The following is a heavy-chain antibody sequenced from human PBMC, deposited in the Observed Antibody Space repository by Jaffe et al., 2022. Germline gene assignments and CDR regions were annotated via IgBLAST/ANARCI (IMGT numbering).Heavy chain of an antibody. CDR1: GFTFSSYG. CDR2: ISYDGSNK. J-gene: IGHJ1*01. CDR3: AKDFRPDRKNAAGTRYFQH. V-gene: IGHV3-30*18. Sequence: QVQLVESGGGVVQPGRSLRLSCAASGFTFSSYGMHWVRQAPGKGLEWVAVISYDGSNKYYADSVKGRFTISRDNSKNTLYLQMNSLRAEDTAVYYCAKDFRPDRKNAAGTRYFQHWGQGTLVTVSS. D-gene: IGHD6-13*01.